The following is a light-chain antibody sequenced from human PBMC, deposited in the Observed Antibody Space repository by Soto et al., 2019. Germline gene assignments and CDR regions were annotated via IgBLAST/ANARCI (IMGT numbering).Light chain of an antibody. J-gene: IGKJ5*01. CDR3: QQYNNWPIT. CDR1: QSVSSN. Sequence: EIVMTQSPATLSVSPGERATLSCRASQSVSSNLAWYQQKPGQAPRLLLYGASTRATGIPARLSGSGSGTEFTLNISGLQSEDFAVYYCQQYNNWPITFGQGTRLEIK. V-gene: IGKV3D-15*01. CDR2: GAS.